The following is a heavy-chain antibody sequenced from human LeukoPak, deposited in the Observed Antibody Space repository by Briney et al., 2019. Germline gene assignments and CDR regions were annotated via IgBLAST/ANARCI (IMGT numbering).Heavy chain of an antibody. V-gene: IGHV3-23*01. D-gene: IGHD5-18*01. J-gene: IGHJ3*02. CDR2: ISGSGGST. CDR1: GFTVSSYA. CDR3: ARVRAMDAFDI. Sequence: SGESLRLSCAASGFTVSSYAMSWVRQAPGKGLEWVSAISGSGGSTYYADSVKGRFTISRDNSKNSLYLQMNSLRAEDTAVYYCARVRAMDAFDIWGQGTMVTVSS.